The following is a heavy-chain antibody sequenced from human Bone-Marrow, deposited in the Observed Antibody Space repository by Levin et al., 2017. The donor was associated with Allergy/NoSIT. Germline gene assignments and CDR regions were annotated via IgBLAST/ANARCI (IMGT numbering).Heavy chain of an antibody. CDR3: ARDLGRFRSSLLRRGNYYGLDV. CDR2: ISHDWTST. CDR1: GFTFSIYA. V-gene: IGHV3-30*03. J-gene: IGHJ6*02. D-gene: IGHD6-19*01. Sequence: QTGGSLRLSCAASGFTFSIYAMHWVRQAPGTGLEWVALISHDWTSTYYADSLKGRFTISRDDSKNILYLQISSLKVEDTAVYYCARDLGRFRSSLLRRGNYYGLDVWGQGTTVTVSS.